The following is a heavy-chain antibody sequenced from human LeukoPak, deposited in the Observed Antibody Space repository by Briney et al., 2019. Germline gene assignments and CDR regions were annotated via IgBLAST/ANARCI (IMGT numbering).Heavy chain of an antibody. V-gene: IGHV3-30*18. CDR1: GFTFSTYG. D-gene: IGHD4-11*01. J-gene: IGHJ4*02. CDR2: ISYDGSND. Sequence: PGGSLRLSCAASGFTFSTYGMHWVRQAPGKGLEWVAMISYDGSNDYYADSVKGRFTISRDNSKNTLYLQMNSLRAEDTAVYYCAKDARGADYRYYWGQGTLVTVSS. CDR3: AKDARGADYRYY.